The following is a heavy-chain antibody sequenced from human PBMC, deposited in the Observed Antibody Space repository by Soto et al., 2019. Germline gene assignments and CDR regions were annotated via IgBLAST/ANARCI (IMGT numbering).Heavy chain of an antibody. J-gene: IGHJ6*02. CDR2: IYPGDSDT. D-gene: IGHD5-12*01. V-gene: IGHV5-51*01. CDR1: GYSFTSYW. Sequence: GESLKISCKGSGYSFTSYWIGWVRQMPGKGLEWMGIIYPGDSDTRYSPSFQGQVAVSADKSISTAYLQWSSLKASDTAMYYCASTATTYSGYVGYYYYGMDVWGQGTTVTVSS. CDR3: ASTATTYSGYVGYYYYGMDV.